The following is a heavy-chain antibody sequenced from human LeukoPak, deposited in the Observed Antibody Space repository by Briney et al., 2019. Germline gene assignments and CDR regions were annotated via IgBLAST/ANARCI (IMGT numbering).Heavy chain of an antibody. CDR3: ARVGIVATIPNDY. J-gene: IGHJ4*02. CDR2: ISSSSSYI. Sequence: GGSLGLSCAASGFTFSSYSMNWVRQAPGKGLEWVSSISSSSSYIYYADSVKGRFTISRDNAKNSLYLQMNSLRAEDTAVYYCARVGIVATIPNDYWGQGTLVTVSS. D-gene: IGHD5-12*01. CDR1: GFTFSSYS. V-gene: IGHV3-21*01.